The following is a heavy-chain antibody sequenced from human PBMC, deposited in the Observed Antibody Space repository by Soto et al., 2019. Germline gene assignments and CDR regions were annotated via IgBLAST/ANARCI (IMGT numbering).Heavy chain of an antibody. D-gene: IGHD3-22*01. CDR3: ARVGPAHYYDSSGYYSPLDY. CDR1: GDTFSSYA. Sequence: ASVKVSCKASGDTFSSYAINWVRQAPGQGLEWMGGIIPMFGTANYAQKFKGRVTITAGESTSTVYMELSSLRSEDTAVYYCARVGPAHYYDSSGYYSPLDYWGQGTLVTAPQ. CDR2: IIPMFGTA. J-gene: IGHJ4*02. V-gene: IGHV1-69*13.